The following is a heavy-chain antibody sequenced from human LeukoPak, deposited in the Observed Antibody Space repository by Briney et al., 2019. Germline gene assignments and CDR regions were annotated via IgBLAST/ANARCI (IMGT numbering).Heavy chain of an antibody. CDR2: ITPIFDTA. D-gene: IGHD3-3*01. V-gene: IGHV1-69*06. CDR1: GGIFSSYV. Sequence: ASVKVSCKASGGIFSSYVISWVRQAPGQGLEWMGGITPIFDTANYAQKFHGRVTITADKSTSTAYMDLSSLRSEDTAVYYCARAASTIFGVVIIAAFDIWGQGTVVTVSS. CDR3: ARAASTIFGVVIIAAFDI. J-gene: IGHJ3*02.